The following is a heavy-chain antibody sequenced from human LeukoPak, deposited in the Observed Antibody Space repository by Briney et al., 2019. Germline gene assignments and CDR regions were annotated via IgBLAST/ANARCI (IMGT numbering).Heavy chain of an antibody. D-gene: IGHD3-10*01. CDR3: ARLRGSGSYYPPKNWFDP. J-gene: IGHJ5*02. CDR1: GGSISSSRDY. V-gene: IGHV4-39*07. CDR2: IYYSGST. Sequence: SETLSLTCTVSGGSISSSRDYWAWLRQPPGKGLEWIANIYYSGSTYYSPSLKSRVTISVDTSKNQFSLKLSSVTAADTAVYYCARLRGSGSYYPPKNWFDPWGQGTLVTVSS.